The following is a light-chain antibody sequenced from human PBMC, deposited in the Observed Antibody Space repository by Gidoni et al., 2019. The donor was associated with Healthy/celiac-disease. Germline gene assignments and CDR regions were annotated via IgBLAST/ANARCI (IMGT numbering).Light chain of an antibody. V-gene: IGKV1-39*01. CDR3: QQSYSTPPT. CDR2: AAS. Sequence: DIQMTQSPSSLSASVGDRVTITCRASQSISSYLNWYQQKPGKAPKLLIYAASSLQSGFPSRFSGSGSGTDFTLTISSLQPEYFATYYCQQSYSTPPTFGQXTKVEIK. CDR1: QSISSY. J-gene: IGKJ1*01.